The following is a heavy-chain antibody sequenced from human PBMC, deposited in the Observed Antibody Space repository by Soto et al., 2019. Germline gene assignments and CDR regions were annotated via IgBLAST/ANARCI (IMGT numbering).Heavy chain of an antibody. CDR1: GFTLSDYY. CDR3: ARDLNYYDSSGYSNWFDP. V-gene: IGHV3-11*01. J-gene: IGHJ5*02. D-gene: IGHD3-22*01. Sequence: PGGSLRLSCAAYGFTLSDYYMSWIRQAPGKGLEWVSYMSSSGSTIYYGDSVKGRFTISRDNAKNSLYLQMNSLRAEDTAVYYCARDLNYYDSSGYSNWFDPWGHGTLVTVSS. CDR2: MSSSGSTI.